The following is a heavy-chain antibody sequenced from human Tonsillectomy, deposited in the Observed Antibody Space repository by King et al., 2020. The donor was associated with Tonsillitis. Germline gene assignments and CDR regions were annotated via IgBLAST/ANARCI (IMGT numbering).Heavy chain of an antibody. J-gene: IGHJ4*02. CDR3: SKDTYSNYLCPSSFDS. CDR1: GFTFSNYA. D-gene: IGHD4-11*01. CDR2: ISGSGGST. V-gene: IGHV3-23*04. Sequence: QLVQSGGGLVQPGGSLRLSCEASGFTFSNYAMGWVRQAPGKGLEWVSAISGSGGSTYYADSVKGRVSMSRDNSKNTLYLQMNSLRAEDTALYYCSKDTYSNYLCPSSFDSWGQGTLVTVSS.